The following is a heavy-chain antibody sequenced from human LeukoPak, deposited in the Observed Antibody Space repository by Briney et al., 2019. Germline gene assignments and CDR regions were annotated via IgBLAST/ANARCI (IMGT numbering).Heavy chain of an antibody. CDR3: ARISDTAMVFIIDY. J-gene: IGHJ4*02. CDR1: GGSISSGDYY. D-gene: IGHD5-18*01. Sequence: SETLSLTCTVSGGSISSGDYYWSWIRQPPGKGLEWIGYICYSGSTYYNPSLKSRVTISVDTSKNQFSLKLSSVTAADTAVYYCARISDTAMVFIIDYWGQGTLVTVSS. V-gene: IGHV4-30-4*08. CDR2: ICYSGST.